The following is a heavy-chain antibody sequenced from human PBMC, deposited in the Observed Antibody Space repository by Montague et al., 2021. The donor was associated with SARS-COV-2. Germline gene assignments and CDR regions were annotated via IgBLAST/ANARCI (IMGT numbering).Heavy chain of an antibody. CDR3: AKDQVYSGSYFAD. D-gene: IGHD1-26*01. CDR1: GFTFSSYA. CDR2: ITGSGGGT. Sequence: SLRLSCAASGFTFSSYAMSWVRQAPGKGLEWVSAITGSGGGTYYAGSVKGRFTISKDNSKNMLHLQMNSLRAEDTAVYYCAKDQVYSGSYFADWGQGTLVTVSS. J-gene: IGHJ4*02. V-gene: IGHV3-23*01.